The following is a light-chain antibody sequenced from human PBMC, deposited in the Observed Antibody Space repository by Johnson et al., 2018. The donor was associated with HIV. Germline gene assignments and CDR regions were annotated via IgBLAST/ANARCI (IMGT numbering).Light chain of an antibody. J-gene: IGLJ1*01. Sequence: QSVLTQPPSVSAAPGQKVTISCSGSSSNIGNNYVSWYQQLPGTAPKLLIYENNKRPSGIPDRFSGSKSGTSATLGITGLQTGDEAYYYCGTWDSSLRGVFGTGTTVTFL. CDR2: ENN. V-gene: IGLV1-51*01. CDR3: GTWDSSLRGV. CDR1: SSNIGNNY.